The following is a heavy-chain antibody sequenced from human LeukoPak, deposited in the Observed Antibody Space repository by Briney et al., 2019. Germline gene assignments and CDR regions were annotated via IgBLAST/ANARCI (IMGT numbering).Heavy chain of an antibody. V-gene: IGHV3-23*01. CDR1: GFTFSSYA. CDR3: AKAPGDGSSSWYSDYFDY. CDR2: ISGSGGST. D-gene: IGHD6-13*01. J-gene: IGHJ4*02. Sequence: GGSLRLSCAASGFTFSSYAMSWVRQAPGKGLEWVSAISGSGGSTYYADSVKGRFTISRGNSKNTLYLQMNSLRAEDTAVYYCAKAPGDGSSSWYSDYFDYWGQGTLVTVSS.